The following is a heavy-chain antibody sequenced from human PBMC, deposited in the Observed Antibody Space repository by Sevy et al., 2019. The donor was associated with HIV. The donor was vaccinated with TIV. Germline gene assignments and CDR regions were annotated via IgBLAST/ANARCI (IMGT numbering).Heavy chain of an antibody. D-gene: IGHD1-26*01. J-gene: IGHJ4*02. CDR1: EFTVSSSY. CDR3: ARAGTGSYRAYFDY. V-gene: IGHV3-53*01. Sequence: GGSLRLSCAASEFTVSSSYMSWVRQAPGKGLEWVSILYSGGSTYYAASVKGRFAVSRDNSKNTLYLQMNSLRAKDTAVYYCARAGTGSYRAYFDYWGQGTLVTVSS. CDR2: LYSGGST.